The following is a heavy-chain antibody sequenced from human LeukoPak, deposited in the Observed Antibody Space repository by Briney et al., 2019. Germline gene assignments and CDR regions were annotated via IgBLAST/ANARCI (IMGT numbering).Heavy chain of an antibody. CDR1: AFTFSSSG. Sequence: GGSLRLSCAASAFTFSSSGMHGVRQAPGKGLEGVAFIRYEGSDKLYADPVKGRFTISRDNSKNTLYLQMNSMRAEDTAVYYCAKDGERITIFGVVIFYYYYYMDVWGKGTTVTVSS. CDR2: IRYEGSDK. J-gene: IGHJ6*03. CDR3: AKDGERITIFGVVIFYYYYYMDV. V-gene: IGHV3-30*02. D-gene: IGHD3-3*01.